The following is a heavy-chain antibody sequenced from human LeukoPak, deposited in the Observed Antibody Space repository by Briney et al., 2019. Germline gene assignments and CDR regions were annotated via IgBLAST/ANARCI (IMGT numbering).Heavy chain of an antibody. CDR3: ARGLSYDYVWGSYRAPSGAFDI. CDR1: GGSISSYY. CDR2: IYTSGST. Sequence: SETLSLTCTVSGGSISSYYWSWIRQPAGKGLEWIGRIYTSGSTNYNPSLKSRVTMSVDTSKNQSSLKLSSVTAADTAVYYCARGLSYDYVWGSYRAPSGAFDIWGQGTMVTVSS. D-gene: IGHD3-16*02. J-gene: IGHJ3*02. V-gene: IGHV4-4*07.